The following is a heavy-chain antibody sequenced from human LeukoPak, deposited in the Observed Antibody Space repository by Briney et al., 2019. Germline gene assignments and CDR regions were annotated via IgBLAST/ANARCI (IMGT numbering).Heavy chain of an antibody. CDR3: LSGHYSSYA. Sequence: GGSLRLSCVGSGFTFSDFWMNWVRQAPGKGLEWVANIRGDGGDKYYVDSVRGRFTISRDNARNLVFLQMNSLRAEDTAVYYCLSGHYSSYARGQRTLVTVSS. V-gene: IGHV3-7*01. D-gene: IGHD1-26*01. J-gene: IGHJ4*02. CDR1: GFTFSDFW. CDR2: IRGDGGDK.